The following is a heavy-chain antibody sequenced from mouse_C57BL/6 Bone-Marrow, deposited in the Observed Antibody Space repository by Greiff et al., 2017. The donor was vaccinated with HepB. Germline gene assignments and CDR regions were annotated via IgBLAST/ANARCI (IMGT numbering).Heavy chain of an antibody. CDR3: ARRVYDYDPYWYFDV. CDR1: GFNIKNTY. V-gene: IGHV14-3*01. J-gene: IGHJ1*03. Sequence: EVKLVESVAELVRPGASVKLSCTASGFNIKNTYMHWVKQRPEQGLEWIGRIDPANGNTKYAPKFQGKATITADTSSNTAYLQLSSLTSEDTAIYYCARRVYDYDPYWYFDVWGTGTTVTVSS. CDR2: IDPANGNT. D-gene: IGHD2-4*01.